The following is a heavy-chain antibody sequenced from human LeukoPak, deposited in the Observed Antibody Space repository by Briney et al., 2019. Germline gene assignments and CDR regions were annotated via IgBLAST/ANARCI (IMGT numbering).Heavy chain of an antibody. J-gene: IGHJ5*01. V-gene: IGHV3-9*01. CDR3: AKASDYGGNEFDF. CDR2: ITWNSAYK. Sequence: AGGSLRLSCAASGFTFEHYGMHWVRHVPGKGLEWVSYITWNSAYKGYADSVRGRFAISRDNAKKSLHLQMNSLTGDDTAFYYCAKASDYGGNEFDFWGQGTLVTVSS. CDR1: GFTFEHYG. D-gene: IGHD4-23*01.